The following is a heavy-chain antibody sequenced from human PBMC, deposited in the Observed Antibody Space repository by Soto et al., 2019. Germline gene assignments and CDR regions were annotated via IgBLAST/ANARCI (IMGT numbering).Heavy chain of an antibody. J-gene: IGHJ6*02. D-gene: IGHD6-19*01. CDR3: ARASSGWWGDYYYGMDV. Sequence: WETLSLTCTVSGGSISSYYWSWIRQPPGKGLEWIGYIYYSGSTNYNPSLKSRVTISVDTSKNQFSLKLSSVTAADTAVYYCARASSGWWGDYYYGMDVWGQGTTVTVSS. CDR1: GGSISSYY. CDR2: IYYSGST. V-gene: IGHV4-59*01.